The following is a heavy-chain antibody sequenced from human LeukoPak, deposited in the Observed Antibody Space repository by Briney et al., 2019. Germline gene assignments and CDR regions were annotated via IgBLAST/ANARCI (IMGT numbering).Heavy chain of an antibody. J-gene: IGHJ4*02. Sequence: ASVKVSCKASGYTFTSYDINWVRQATGQGLEWMGWMNPNSGNTGYAQKFQGRVTMTRNTSISTAYMKLSSLRSEDTAVYYCAREIKISSDLGGGSYGGGYWGQGTLVTVSS. V-gene: IGHV1-8*01. CDR1: GYTFTSYD. D-gene: IGHD1-26*01. CDR3: AREIKISSDLGGGSYGGGY. CDR2: MNPNSGNT.